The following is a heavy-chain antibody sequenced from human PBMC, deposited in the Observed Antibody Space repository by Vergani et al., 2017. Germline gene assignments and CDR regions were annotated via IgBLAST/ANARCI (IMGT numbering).Heavy chain of an antibody. CDR1: GYTFTGYY. J-gene: IGHJ6*02. CDR3: ARGSGAVSFGNYYYYGMDV. V-gene: IGHV1-2*02. D-gene: IGHD3-10*01. CDR2: INPNSGGT. Sequence: QVQLVQSGAEVKKPGASVKVSCKASGYTFTGYYMHWVRQAPGQGLEWMGWINPNSGGTNYAQKFQGRVTMTRDTSISTAYMELSSLRSEDTAVYYCARGSGAVSFGNYYYYGMDVWGQGTTVTVSS.